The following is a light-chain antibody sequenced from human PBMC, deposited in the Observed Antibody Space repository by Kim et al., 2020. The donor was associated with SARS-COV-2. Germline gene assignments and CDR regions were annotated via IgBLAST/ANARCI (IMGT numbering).Light chain of an antibody. J-gene: IGKJ4*01. CDR3: QQYHNWPPVT. Sequence: EIVMTQSPVTLSVSPGERATLSCRASQSISNNLAWYQQKPGQAPRLLFYGASTRATGIPARFSGSGSGTEFTLTISNLQSEDFAIYYCQQYHNWPPVTFGGGTKVDIK. CDR2: GAS. CDR1: QSISNN. V-gene: IGKV3-15*01.